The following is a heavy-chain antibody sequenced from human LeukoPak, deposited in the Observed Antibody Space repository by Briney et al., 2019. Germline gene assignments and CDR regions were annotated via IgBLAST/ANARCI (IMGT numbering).Heavy chain of an antibody. CDR1: GGSISSSSYY. CDR3: ASVKWELGS. D-gene: IGHD1-26*01. V-gene: IGHV4-39*01. J-gene: IGHJ5*02. CDR2: IYYSGST. Sequence: SETLSLTCTVSGGSISSSSYYWGWIRQPPGKGLEWIGSIYYSGSTYYNPSLKSRVTISVGTSKNQFSLKLRSVTAADTAVYYCASVKWELGSWGQGNRVTVSS.